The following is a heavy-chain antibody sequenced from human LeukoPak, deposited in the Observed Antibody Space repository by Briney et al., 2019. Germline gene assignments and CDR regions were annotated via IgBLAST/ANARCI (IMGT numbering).Heavy chain of an antibody. Sequence: GGSLRLSCAASGFTFSSYAMSWVRQAPGKGLEWVSAISGSGGSTYYADSVKGRFTIPRDNSKNTLYLQMNSLRAEDTAVYYCAKFLPTHIVVANYYFDYWGQGTLVTVSS. CDR1: GFTFSSYA. D-gene: IGHD2-21*01. J-gene: IGHJ4*02. CDR2: ISGSGGST. CDR3: AKFLPTHIVVANYYFDY. V-gene: IGHV3-23*01.